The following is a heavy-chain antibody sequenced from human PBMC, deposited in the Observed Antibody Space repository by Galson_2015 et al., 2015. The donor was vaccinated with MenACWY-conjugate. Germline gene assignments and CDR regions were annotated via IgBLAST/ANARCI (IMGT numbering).Heavy chain of an antibody. Sequence: SLRLSCAASGITFSSYAMSWVRQAPGKGLEWVSSISTTGGTTYYADSVKGRFTISRDNSKNTLYLQMDSLRAGDTAVYYCAQGAGIRWSAPWGQGTRV. CDR2: ISTTGGTT. V-gene: IGHV3-23*01. CDR1: GITFSSYA. CDR3: AQGAGIRWSAP. J-gene: IGHJ5*02.